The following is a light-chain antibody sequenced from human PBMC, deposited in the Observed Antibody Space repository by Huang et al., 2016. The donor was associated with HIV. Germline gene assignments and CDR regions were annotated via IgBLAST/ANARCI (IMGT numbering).Light chain of an antibody. V-gene: IGKV3-11*01. J-gene: IGKJ3*01. CDR3: QQLSDWPPFT. Sequence: EIVLTQSPATLSLSPGERATLSCRASQSIGSFLAWYQQKPGQAPRLLIYDASNRATGIPARFSGSGSGTDFTLTISSLEPEDFAVYYCQQLSDWPPFTFGPGTKVDIK. CDR2: DAS. CDR1: QSIGSF.